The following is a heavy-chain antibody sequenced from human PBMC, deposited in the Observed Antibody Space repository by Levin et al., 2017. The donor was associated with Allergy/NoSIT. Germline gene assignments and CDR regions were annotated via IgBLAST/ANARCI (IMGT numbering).Heavy chain of an antibody. V-gene: IGHV3-33*08. J-gene: IGHJ4*02. Sequence: GGSLRLSCVDSGFTFSSYAMHWVRQAPGKGLEWVAVIVHDGSRKFYADSVKGRFTISRDNSKNTLFLQMNSLRAEDTAVYYCARDVFTATGPLKFDDWGQGTLVTVSS. CDR3: ARDVFTATGPLKFDD. CDR2: IVHDGSRK. D-gene: IGHD3-9*01. CDR1: GFTFSSYA.